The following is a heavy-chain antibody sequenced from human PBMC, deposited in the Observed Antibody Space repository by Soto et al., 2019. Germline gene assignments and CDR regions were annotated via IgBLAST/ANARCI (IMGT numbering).Heavy chain of an antibody. V-gene: IGHV4-34*01. Sequence: QVQLQQWGAGLLKPSETLSLTCAVYGGSFSGYYWSWIRQPPGKGLEWIGEINHSGSTNYNPSLKSRVTISVDTSKNQFSLKLSSVTAADTAVYYCARAKYQLLLLRPNWFDPWGQGTLVTVSS. J-gene: IGHJ5*02. D-gene: IGHD2-2*01. CDR2: INHSGST. CDR1: GGSFSGYY. CDR3: ARAKYQLLLLRPNWFDP.